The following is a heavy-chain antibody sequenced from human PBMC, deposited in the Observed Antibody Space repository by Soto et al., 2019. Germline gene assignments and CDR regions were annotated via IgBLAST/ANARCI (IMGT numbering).Heavy chain of an antibody. CDR2: IIGDGNEI. J-gene: IGHJ4*02. Sequence: EVQLAESGGGLVQPGGSLRLSCAASGFTFSSHWMHWVRQAPGKGLVWVSRIIGDGNEITYADPVKGRFTISRDNAKNTVILQMNSLRAEDTAVYYCVRGHVRGNDRHFDYWGQGTLVTVSS. D-gene: IGHD3-16*02. CDR1: GFTFSSHW. CDR3: VRGHVRGNDRHFDY. V-gene: IGHV3-74*01.